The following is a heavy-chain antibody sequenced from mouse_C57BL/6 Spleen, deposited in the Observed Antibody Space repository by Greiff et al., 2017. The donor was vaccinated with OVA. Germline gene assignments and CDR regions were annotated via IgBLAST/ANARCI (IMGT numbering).Heavy chain of an antibody. D-gene: IGHD1-1*01. CDR1: GYTFTSYW. CDR3: ARRPYLRENYFDY. Sequence: QVQLQQPGAELVKPGASVKLSCKASGYTFTSYWMQWVKQRPGQGLEWIGEIDPSDSYTNYNQKFKGKATLTVDTSSSTAYMQLSSLTSEDSAVYYCARRPYLRENYFDYWGQGTTLTVSS. CDR2: IDPSDSYT. J-gene: IGHJ2*01. V-gene: IGHV1-50*01.